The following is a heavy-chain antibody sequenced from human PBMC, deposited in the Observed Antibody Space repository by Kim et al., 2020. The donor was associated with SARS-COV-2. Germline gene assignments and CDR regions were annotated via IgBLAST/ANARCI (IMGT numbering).Heavy chain of an antibody. D-gene: IGHD2-2*01. Sequence: GSTYYADSVKGRFTISRDNSKNTLYLQMNSLRAEDTAVYYCSFGSGTPSPWGQGTLVTVSS. CDR3: SFGSGTPSP. CDR2: GST. V-gene: IGHV3-53*01. J-gene: IGHJ5*02.